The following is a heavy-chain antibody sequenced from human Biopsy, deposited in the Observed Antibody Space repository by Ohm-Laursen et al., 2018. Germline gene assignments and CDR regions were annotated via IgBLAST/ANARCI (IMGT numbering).Heavy chain of an antibody. CDR2: ISHTGYT. J-gene: IGHJ1*01. CDR3: ARGSNEYGGLYFPH. D-gene: IGHD4-23*01. Sequence: SDTLSLTCFVSGDSISSSTYYWTWIRQPPGKGLEWIGHISHTGYTSYKSSLKSRVTISLDTSRKHFSLRLTSLAAADTAVYYCARGSNEYGGLYFPHWGQGTLVTVSS. V-gene: IGHV4-61*03. CDR1: GDSISSSTYY.